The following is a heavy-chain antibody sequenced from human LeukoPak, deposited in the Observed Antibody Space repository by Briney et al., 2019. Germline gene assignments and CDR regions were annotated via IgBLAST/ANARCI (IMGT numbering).Heavy chain of an antibody. Sequence: GGSLRLSCAASGLTFSSHWMHWVRQAPGKGLVWVSRITNDGSSTTYADSVKGRFTISRDNAKNMLYLQVNSLRAEDTAVYYCAKGEGYFDWLPHSPFDCWGQGTLVTVSS. D-gene: IGHD3-9*01. V-gene: IGHV3-74*01. CDR2: ITNDGSST. CDR1: GLTFSSHW. J-gene: IGHJ4*02. CDR3: AKGEGYFDWLPHSPFDC.